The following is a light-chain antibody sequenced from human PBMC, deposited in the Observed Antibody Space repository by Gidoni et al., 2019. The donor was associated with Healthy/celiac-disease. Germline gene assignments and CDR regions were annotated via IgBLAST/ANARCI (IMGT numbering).Light chain of an antibody. CDR3: QQYYSTPYT. V-gene: IGKV4-1*01. CDR1: QSVLYRSNNKNY. Sequence: DIVMTPSPDSLAVSLGARATINCKSSQSVLYRSNNKNYLAWYQQKPGQPPQLLIYWASTRESGVPDRFSGSGSGTDFTLTISRLQAEDVAVYYCQQYYSTPYTFGQGTKLEIK. CDR2: WAS. J-gene: IGKJ2*01.